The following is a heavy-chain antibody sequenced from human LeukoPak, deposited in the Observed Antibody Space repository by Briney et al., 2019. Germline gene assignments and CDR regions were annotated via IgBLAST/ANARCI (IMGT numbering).Heavy chain of an antibody. CDR1: GFTFSSYS. V-gene: IGHV3-21*06. D-gene: IGHD3-16*02. CDR3: ARDTNQFGGVIH. J-gene: IGHJ4*02. CDR2: ISSSSDYI. Sequence: GGSLRLSCAASGFTFSSYSMNWVRQAPGKGLEWVSYISSSSDYIYYVDSVKGRFTISRDNAKNSLYLQMNSLRAEDTAVYYCARDTNQFGGVIHWGQGTLVTVSS.